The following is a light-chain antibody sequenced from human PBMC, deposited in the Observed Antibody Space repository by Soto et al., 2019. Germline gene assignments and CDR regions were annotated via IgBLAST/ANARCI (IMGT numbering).Light chain of an antibody. CDR2: AAS. CDR3: QPSYSTPQIT. V-gene: IGKV1-39*01. CDR1: QDIGTF. J-gene: IGKJ3*01. Sequence: DFQMTQSPSSLSASVGDRVTMSCRASQDIGTFLNWYQQKPGKPPNLLIYAASNLLSGVSSRFSGSGSGTDFTLTIRSLQPEDFATYYCQPSYSTPQITFGPGTKVDMK.